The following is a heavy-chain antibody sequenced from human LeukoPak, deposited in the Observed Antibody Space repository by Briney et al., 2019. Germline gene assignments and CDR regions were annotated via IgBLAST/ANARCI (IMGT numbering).Heavy chain of an antibody. J-gene: IGHJ4*02. CDR1: GGTFSSYA. CDR2: IIPIFGTA. Sequence: GSSVKVSCTASGGTFSSYAISWVRQAPGQGLEWMGGIIPIFGTANYAQKFQGRVTITTDESTSTAYMELSSLRSEDTAVYYCARETYCSSTSCYNDSGNYWGQGTLVTVSS. V-gene: IGHV1-69*05. CDR3: ARETYCSSTSCYNDSGNY. D-gene: IGHD2-2*02.